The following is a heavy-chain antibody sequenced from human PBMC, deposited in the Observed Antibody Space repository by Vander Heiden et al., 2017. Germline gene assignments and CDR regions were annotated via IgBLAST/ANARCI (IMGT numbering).Heavy chain of an antibody. J-gene: IGHJ4*02. Sequence: EVQLLESGGGLVQPGGSLRLSWAASGFTLTSYAMSWVPRARGKGLECVSDISGSGGSTYYADSVKGRFNISRDNSKNTLYRQMNSRRAEDTAVYYCAKLSPASGFWDYWGQGTLVTVSS. CDR2: ISGSGGST. CDR3: AKLSPASGFWDY. CDR1: GFTLTSYA. V-gene: IGHV3-23*01. D-gene: IGHD6-25*01.